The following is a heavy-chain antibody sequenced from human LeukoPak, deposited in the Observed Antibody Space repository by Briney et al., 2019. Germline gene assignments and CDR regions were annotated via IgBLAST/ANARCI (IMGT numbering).Heavy chain of an antibody. CDR2: IYYSGST. CDR1: GGSISSYC. CDR3: ARGTSY. V-gene: IGHV4-59*01. D-gene: IGHD2-8*01. Sequence: PSETLSLTCTVSGGSISSYCWSWIRQPPGEGLEWIGYIYYSGSTNYNPSLKSRVTISVDTSKNQFSLKLSSVTAADTAVYYCARGTSYWGQGTLVTVSS. J-gene: IGHJ4*02.